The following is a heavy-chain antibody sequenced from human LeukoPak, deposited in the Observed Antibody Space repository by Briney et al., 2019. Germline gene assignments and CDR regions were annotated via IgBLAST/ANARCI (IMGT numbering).Heavy chain of an antibody. D-gene: IGHD6-13*01. CDR3: SAAGTF. Sequence: GGSLRLSCAASGFTFSTYTMNWVRQAPGKGLEWVSSITTSSSFIYYADSVKGRFTISADNAKNSLYLQMNSLTAEDTAVYYCSAAGTFWGQGTLVTVSS. V-gene: IGHV3-21*01. J-gene: IGHJ4*02. CDR1: GFTFSTYT. CDR2: ITTSSSFI.